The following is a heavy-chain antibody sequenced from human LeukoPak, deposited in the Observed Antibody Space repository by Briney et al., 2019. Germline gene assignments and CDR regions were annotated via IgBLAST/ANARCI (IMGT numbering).Heavy chain of an antibody. D-gene: IGHD2-2*01. J-gene: IGHJ4*02. CDR1: GFTFSVYW. V-gene: IGHV3-74*01. Sequence: GGPVTLPCVPWGFTFSVYWEDWPPEVPGKGVVGVSRINGGGGSASYADYVKGRFPISRDNAKNTMYLQMNSLRGEDTAVYYCARELGYCGHTRCHKPLDFWGQGTLATVPS. CDR3: ARELGYCGHTRCHKPLDF. CDR2: INGGGGSA.